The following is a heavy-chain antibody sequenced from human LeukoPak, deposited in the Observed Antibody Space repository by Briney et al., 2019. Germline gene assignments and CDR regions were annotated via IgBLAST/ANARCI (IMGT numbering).Heavy chain of an antibody. D-gene: IGHD1-26*01. CDR3: AKEIVGAPTPGAY. V-gene: IGHV4-4*02. CDR1: TDSITSNW. CDR2: VHKSGST. Sequence: SETLSLTCAVSTDSITSNWWSWVRHPPGQGLEGIGEVHKSGSTNDYPSLQSRVTISIDKSKNQIALELTSGTAADTAVYYCAKEIVGAPTPGAYWGQGILVTVSS. J-gene: IGHJ4*02.